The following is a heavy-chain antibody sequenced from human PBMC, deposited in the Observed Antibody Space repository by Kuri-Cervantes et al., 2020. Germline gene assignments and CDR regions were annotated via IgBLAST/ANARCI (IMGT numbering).Heavy chain of an antibody. V-gene: IGHV1-24*01. Sequence: ASVKVSCKVSGYTLTELSMNWVRQAPGKGLEWMGSFDPEDGETVYAQKFQGRVTMTRKTSISTAYMELSSLRSEDTAVYYCARAYSSGWNDYWGQGTPVTVSS. CDR3: ARAYSSGWNDY. CDR1: GYTLTELS. J-gene: IGHJ4*02. D-gene: IGHD6-19*01. CDR2: FDPEDGET.